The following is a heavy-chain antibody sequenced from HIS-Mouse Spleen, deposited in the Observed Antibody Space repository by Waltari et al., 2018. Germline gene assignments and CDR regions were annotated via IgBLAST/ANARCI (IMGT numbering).Heavy chain of an antibody. J-gene: IGHJ3*02. CDR1: GGSISSYY. CDR3: ARDFHDFWSGYYGGDKKHDAFDI. Sequence: QVQLQESGPGLVKPSETLSLTCTVSGGSISSYYWSWIRQPAGKGLEWIGRIYTSGGTTYNPTLKGRVTMSVDTSKNQFSLKLSSVTAADTAVYYCARDFHDFWSGYYGGDKKHDAFDIWGQGTMVTVSS. D-gene: IGHD3-3*01. CDR2: IYTSGGT. V-gene: IGHV4-4*07.